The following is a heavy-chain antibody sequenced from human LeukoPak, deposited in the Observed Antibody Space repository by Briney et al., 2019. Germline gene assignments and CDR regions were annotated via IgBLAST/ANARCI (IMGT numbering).Heavy chain of an antibody. Sequence: SETLSLTCAVSGGSIRSYFWSWIRQPPGKGLEWIGYIYYSGSTNYNPSLKSRVTISVDRSKNQFSLKLSSVTAADTAVYYCAREGVAARFDPWGQGTLVTVSS. CDR2: IYYSGST. D-gene: IGHD2-15*01. CDR3: AREGVAARFDP. J-gene: IGHJ5*02. V-gene: IGHV4-59*12. CDR1: GGSIRSYF.